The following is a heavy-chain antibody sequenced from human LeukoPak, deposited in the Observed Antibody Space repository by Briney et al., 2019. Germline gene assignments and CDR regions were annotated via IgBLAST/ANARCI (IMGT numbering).Heavy chain of an antibody. CDR1: GFTFSSYW. CDR3: ARDGLMTTVTPSPYFDY. Sequence: AGSLRLSCAASGFTFSSYWMNWARQAPGKGLEWVAVISYDGSNKYYADSVKGRLTISRDNSKNTLYLHMHSVRAEDTAVYYCARDGLMTTVTPSPYFDYWGQGTLVTVSS. V-gene: IGHV3-30*03. CDR2: ISYDGSNK. D-gene: IGHD4-11*01. J-gene: IGHJ4*02.